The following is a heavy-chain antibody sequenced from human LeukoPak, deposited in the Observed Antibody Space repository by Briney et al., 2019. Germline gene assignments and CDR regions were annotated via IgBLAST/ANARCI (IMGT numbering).Heavy chain of an antibody. CDR1: GFTFRSDA. J-gene: IGHJ4*02. CDR3: AKCAWFGDAPGGDY. V-gene: IGHV3-23*01. D-gene: IGHD3-10*01. Sequence: GGSLRLSCAASGFTFRSDAMSWVRQAPGKGLEWVSAISGSGDIAYYADSVKGRFTISRGNSKNTMYLQMNSLRVEDTAVYYCAKCAWFGDAPGGDYWGQGTLVTVSS. CDR2: ISGSGDIA.